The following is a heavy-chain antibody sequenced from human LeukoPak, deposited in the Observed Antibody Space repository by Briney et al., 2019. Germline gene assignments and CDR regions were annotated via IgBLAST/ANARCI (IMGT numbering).Heavy chain of an antibody. Sequence: GASVKVSCKASGYTFTSYYMHWVRQAPGQGLEGMGIINPSGGSTSYAQKFQGRVTMTRDTSTSTVYMELSSLRSDDTAVYYCARASRGSRLADAFDIWGQGTMVTVSS. CDR3: ARASRGSRLADAFDI. D-gene: IGHD1-26*01. V-gene: IGHV1-46*01. CDR2: INPSGGST. J-gene: IGHJ3*02. CDR1: GYTFTSYY.